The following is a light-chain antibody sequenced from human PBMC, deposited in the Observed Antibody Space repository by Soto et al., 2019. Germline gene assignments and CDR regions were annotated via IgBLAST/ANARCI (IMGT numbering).Light chain of an antibody. CDR2: GVS. J-gene: IGKJ4*01. V-gene: IGKV3-15*01. Sequence: EIVMTQSPATLSVSPGETATLSGRASQSVAGNLAWYQQKPGQPPRLLIYGVSTRATGVPARFSGSGSETDFSLTISSLQIEDFALYYCQQSNNWPPLTFGGGTKVEIK. CDR3: QQSNNWPPLT. CDR1: QSVAGN.